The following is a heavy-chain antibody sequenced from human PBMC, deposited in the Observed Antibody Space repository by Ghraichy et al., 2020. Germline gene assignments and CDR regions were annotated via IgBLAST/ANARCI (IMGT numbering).Heavy chain of an antibody. CDR1: GFTFSSYG. J-gene: IGHJ6*02. CDR3: AKDRAYYDFWSGYSEDFGMDV. CDR2: ISYDGSNK. D-gene: IGHD3-3*01. Sequence: GGSLRLSCAASGFTFSSYGMHWVRRAPGKGLEWVAVISYDGSNKYYADSVKGRFTISRDNSKNTLYLQMNSLRAEDTAVYYCAKDRAYYDFWSGYSEDFGMDVWGQGTTVTVSS. V-gene: IGHV3-30*18.